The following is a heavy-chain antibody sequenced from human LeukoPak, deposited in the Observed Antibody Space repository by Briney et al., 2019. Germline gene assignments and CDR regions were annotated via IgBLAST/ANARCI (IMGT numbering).Heavy chain of an antibody. D-gene: IGHD3-22*01. J-gene: IGHJ3*02. CDR3: ARDKLYYYDSSGYMSGAFDI. Sequence: SETLSLTCTVSGGSISSYYWSWIRQPPGKGLEWIGYIYYSGSTNYNPSLKSRVTISVDTSKNQFSLKLSSVTAADTAVYYCARDKLYYYDSSGYMSGAFDIWGQGTMVTVSS. V-gene: IGHV4-59*12. CDR2: IYYSGST. CDR1: GGSISSYY.